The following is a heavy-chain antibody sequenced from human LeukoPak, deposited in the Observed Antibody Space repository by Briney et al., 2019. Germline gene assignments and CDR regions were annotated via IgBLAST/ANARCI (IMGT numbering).Heavy chain of an antibody. J-gene: IGHJ4*02. V-gene: IGHV1-46*01. Sequence: ASVKVSCKASGYTFTSYYMRWVRQAPGQGLEWMGIINPSGGSTSYAQKFQGRVTMTRDMSTSTVYMELSSLRSEDTAVYYCARHLSRGDKGFDYWGQGTLVTVSS. CDR1: GYTFTSYY. D-gene: IGHD3-16*01. CDR3: ARHLSRGDKGFDY. CDR2: INPSGGST.